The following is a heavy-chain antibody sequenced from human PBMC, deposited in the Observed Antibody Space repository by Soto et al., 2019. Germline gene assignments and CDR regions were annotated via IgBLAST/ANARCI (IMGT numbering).Heavy chain of an antibody. CDR3: ARDKISGIFDY. CDR2: IYYSGNT. J-gene: IGHJ4*02. Sequence: PSETLSLTCAVSGGSISSGGYSWSWIRQPPGKGLEWIGSIYYSGNTHYNPSLKSRVTISVDTSKNQFSLKLTSVTAADTAVYYCARDKISGIFDYWGKGTLVTVSS. CDR1: GGSISSGGYS. V-gene: IGHV4-30-2*03.